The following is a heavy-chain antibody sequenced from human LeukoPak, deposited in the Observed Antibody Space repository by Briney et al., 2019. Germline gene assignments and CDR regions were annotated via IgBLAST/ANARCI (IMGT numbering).Heavy chain of an antibody. V-gene: IGHV1-46*02. CDR3: ARDQDSTIAGRSSGMDV. CDR2: INPSAGTT. Sequence: ASVKVSCKASGYTFNTHYMHWVRQAPGEGLEWMGIINPSAGTTSCVQKFQGRVTLTRDTSTRTVYMELSSLTSEDTAVYYCARDQDSTIAGRSSGMDVWGQGTTVTVSS. J-gene: IGHJ6*02. D-gene: IGHD6-6*01. CDR1: GYTFNTHY.